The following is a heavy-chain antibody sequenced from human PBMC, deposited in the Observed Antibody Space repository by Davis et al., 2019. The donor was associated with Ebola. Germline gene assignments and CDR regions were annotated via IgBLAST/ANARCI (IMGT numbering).Heavy chain of an antibody. CDR3: TRVTSYGSY. D-gene: IGHD5-18*01. J-gene: IGHJ4*02. CDR1: GFTFSIHW. Sequence: GESLKISCAASGFTFSIHWMSWVRQAPGKGLEWVANINQDGSEKYYVDSVKGRFTISRDNAKNSLFLHMNSLRAEDTALYYCTRVTSYGSYWGQGTLVTVSS. CDR2: INQDGSEK. V-gene: IGHV3-7*01.